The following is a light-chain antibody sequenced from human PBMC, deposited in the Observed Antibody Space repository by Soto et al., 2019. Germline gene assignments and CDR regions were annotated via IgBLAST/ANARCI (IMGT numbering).Light chain of an antibody. V-gene: IGKV1-39*01. Sequence: DIQMTQSPSSLSASVGDRVTITCRASQTISSYLHWYQQKPGKAPKLLIYAASSLQSGVPSRFSGSGSGTHFTLPISSLQPEDFATYYCQQSNSSPRTFGQGTKVESK. CDR1: QTISSY. CDR2: AAS. J-gene: IGKJ1*01. CDR3: QQSNSSPRT.